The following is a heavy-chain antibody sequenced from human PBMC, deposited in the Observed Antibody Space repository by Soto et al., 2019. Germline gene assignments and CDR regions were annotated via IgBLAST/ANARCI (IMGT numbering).Heavy chain of an antibody. Sequence: GASVKVSCKTSGCTFSNYGINWVRQAPGQGLEWMGWISGYNGNTNYAQTVQGRVTMTTDTSTGTVYMELSSLRSEDTAVYYCARGRNPYCSGGSCRGDWFDPWGQGTLVTVSS. V-gene: IGHV1-18*01. J-gene: IGHJ5*02. D-gene: IGHD2-15*01. CDR3: ARGRNPYCSGGSCRGDWFDP. CDR2: ISGYNGNT. CDR1: GCTFSNYG.